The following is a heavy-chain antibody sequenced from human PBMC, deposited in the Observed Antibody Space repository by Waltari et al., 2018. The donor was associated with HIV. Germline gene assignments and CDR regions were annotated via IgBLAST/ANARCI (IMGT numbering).Heavy chain of an antibody. CDR3: AKSGGDILTGHSYYYYGMDV. D-gene: IGHD3-9*01. CDR1: GFTFSSYA. V-gene: IGHV3-23*01. Sequence: QLLESGGGLVQPGGSLRLSCAASGFTFSSYARSWVRQAPGKGLEWVSGISGSGRSTYYADSVKGRFTISRDNSKNTVYLQMNSLRAEDTAVYYCAKSGGDILTGHSYYYYGMDVWGLGTTVTVSS. CDR2: ISGSGRST. J-gene: IGHJ6*02.